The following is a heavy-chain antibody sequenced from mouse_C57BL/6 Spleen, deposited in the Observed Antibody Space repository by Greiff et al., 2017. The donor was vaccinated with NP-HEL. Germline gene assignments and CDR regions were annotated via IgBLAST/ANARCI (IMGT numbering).Heavy chain of an antibody. Sequence: VQLQQSGPELVKPGASVKISCKASGYTFTDYYMNWVKQSHGKSLEWIGDINPNNGGTSYNQKFKGKATLTVDKSSSTAYMELRSLTSEDSAVYYCARSIFYYFDYGGQGTTLTVSS. CDR3: ARSIFYYFDY. CDR2: INPNNGGT. CDR1: GYTFTDYY. J-gene: IGHJ2*01. V-gene: IGHV1-26*01.